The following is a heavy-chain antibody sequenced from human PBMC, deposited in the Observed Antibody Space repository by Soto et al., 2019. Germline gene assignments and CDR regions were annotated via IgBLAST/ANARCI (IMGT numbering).Heavy chain of an antibody. CDR1: GTPINSADFY. J-gene: IGHJ6*02. D-gene: IGHD3-3*01. Sequence: SETLSLTCTVSGTPINSADFYWTWIRQPPGKGLEWIGYIYYSGTTFHNPSLRSRISMSVNTSKNQFSLRLNSVTAADTAVYYCARGYDFAGFSPYGLDVWGQGTRVTVSS. V-gene: IGHV4-30-4*01. CDR3: ARGYDFAGFSPYGLDV. CDR2: IYYSGTT.